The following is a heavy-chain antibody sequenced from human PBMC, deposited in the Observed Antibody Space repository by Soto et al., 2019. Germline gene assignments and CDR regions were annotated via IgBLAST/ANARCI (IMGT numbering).Heavy chain of an antibody. CDR1: GYTFTSYA. V-gene: IGHV1-3*01. D-gene: IGHD3-9*01. CDR2: INAGNGNT. Sequence: ASVKVSCKASGYTFTSYAMHWVRQAPGQRIEWMGWINAGNGNTKYSQKFQGRVTITRDTSASTAYMELSSLRSEDTAVYYCARRTGSESINWFDPWGQGTLVTVSS. CDR3: ARRTGSESINWFDP. J-gene: IGHJ5*02.